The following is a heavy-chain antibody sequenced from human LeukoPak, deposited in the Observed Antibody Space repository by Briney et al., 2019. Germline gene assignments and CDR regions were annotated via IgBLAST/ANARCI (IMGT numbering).Heavy chain of an antibody. CDR1: GYTFTSYY. Sequence: GASVKVSCKASGYTFTSYYMHWVRQAPGQGLEWMGIINPSGSSTSYAQKFQGRVTMTRNTSISTAYMELSSLRSEDTAVYYCARGGYGDYVAFDIWGQGTMVTVSS. D-gene: IGHD4-17*01. J-gene: IGHJ3*02. CDR2: INPSGSST. CDR3: ARGGYGDYVAFDI. V-gene: IGHV1-46*01.